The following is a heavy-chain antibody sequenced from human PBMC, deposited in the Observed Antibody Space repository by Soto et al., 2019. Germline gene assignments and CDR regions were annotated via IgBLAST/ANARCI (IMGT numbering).Heavy chain of an antibody. V-gene: IGHV4-31*03. CDR3: ARSPIAVAGKGKYYFDY. CDR2: IYYSGST. CDR1: GGSISSGGYY. J-gene: IGHJ4*02. D-gene: IGHD6-19*01. Sequence: LSLTCTVSGGSISSGGYYWSWIRQHPGKGLEWIGYIYYSGSTYYNPSLKSRVTISVDTSKNQFSLKLSSVTAADTAVYYCARSPIAVAGKGKYYFDYWGQGTLGTAPQ.